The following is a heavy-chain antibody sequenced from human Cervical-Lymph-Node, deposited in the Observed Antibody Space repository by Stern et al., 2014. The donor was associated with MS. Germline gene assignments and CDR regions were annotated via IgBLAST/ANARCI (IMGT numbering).Heavy chain of an antibody. D-gene: IGHD3-9*01. J-gene: IGHJ6*02. V-gene: IGHV5-51*01. Sequence: EMQLVESGAEVKKPGESLKISCKGSGYRFNSYWIGWVRQMPGKGLEWMGIIYPGDSDIRYSPSFRGQVTISADKSISTAYLQWSSLKASDTAMYYCARHYDILTAYYRMDVWGQGTTVTVSS. CDR1: GYRFNSYW. CDR3: ARHYDILTAYYRMDV. CDR2: IYPGDSDI.